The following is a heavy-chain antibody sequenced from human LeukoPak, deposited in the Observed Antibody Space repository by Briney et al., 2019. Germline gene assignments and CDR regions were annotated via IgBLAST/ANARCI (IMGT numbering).Heavy chain of an antibody. J-gene: IGHJ4*02. D-gene: IGHD1-26*01. CDR2: IKSKTDGATT. CDR3: ATSDGSY. Sequence: GGSLRLSCAASGISFSYAWMSWARQAPGKGLEWVGRIKSKTDGATTDFAAPGIGRFTISRDDSKNTLYLQMNSLKTEDTAVYYCATSDGSYWGRGTLVTVSS. V-gene: IGHV3-15*01. CDR1: GISFSYAW.